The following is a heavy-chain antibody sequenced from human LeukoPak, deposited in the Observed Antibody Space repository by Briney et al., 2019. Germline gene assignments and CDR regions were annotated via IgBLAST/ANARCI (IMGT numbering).Heavy chain of an antibody. J-gene: IGHJ4*02. V-gene: IGHV3-23*01. CDR2: ISGGGGST. Sequence: PGRSLRLSCAASGFTFSSYAMSWVRQAPGKGLEWVSAISGGGGSTYYADSVKGRFTISRDNSKNTLYLQMDSLRAEDTAVYYCAKGLRGITMIVVVIKPFDYWGQGTLVTVSS. D-gene: IGHD3-22*01. CDR1: GFTFSSYA. CDR3: AKGLRGITMIVVVIKPFDY.